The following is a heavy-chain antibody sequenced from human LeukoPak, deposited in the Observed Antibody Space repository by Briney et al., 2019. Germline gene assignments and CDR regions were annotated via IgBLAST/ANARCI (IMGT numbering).Heavy chain of an antibody. CDR1: GGSFSSYP. J-gene: IGHJ6*02. V-gene: IGHV1-69*02. D-gene: IGHD3-10*01. CDR2: IIPILGIP. Sequence: SVKVSCKASGGSFSSYPISWVRQAPGQGLEWLGKIIPILGIPNYAQKFQGRVTITADKSTSTAYMELSSLRSEDTAVYCCARNAGGRYYGSRQVGYYNGMDVWGQGTTVTVSS. CDR3: ARNAGGRYYGSRQVGYYNGMDV.